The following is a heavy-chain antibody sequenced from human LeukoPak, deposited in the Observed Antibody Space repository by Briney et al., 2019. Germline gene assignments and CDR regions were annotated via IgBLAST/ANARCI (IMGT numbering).Heavy chain of an antibody. D-gene: IGHD3-22*01. CDR1: GYTFSSYG. CDR3: ARDEARYSSGYYPNWFDP. J-gene: IGHJ5*02. Sequence: GASVKVSCKASGYTFSSYGISWVRQAPGQGLEWMGWISGYNGNTHYAHNLQGRVTMTTDTSTSKAYMELRSLRSDDTAVYYCARDEARYSSGYYPNWFDPWGQGTLVTVSS. CDR2: ISGYNGNT. V-gene: IGHV1-18*01.